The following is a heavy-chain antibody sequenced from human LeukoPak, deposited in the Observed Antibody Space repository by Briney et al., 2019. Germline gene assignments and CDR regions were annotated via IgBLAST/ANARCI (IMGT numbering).Heavy chain of an antibody. CDR2: VYNSGST. CDR3: AIGIAAGVNWFDP. V-gene: IGHV4-61*01. J-gene: IGHJ5*02. CDR1: GGSVSHARYY. Sequence: PSETLSLTCTVSGGSVSHARYYWSWIRQPPGKGLEWIGYVYNSGSTSYNPSLKSRVTISVDASKNQFSLKLSSVTAADTAVYYCAIGIAAGVNWFDPWGQGTLVTVSS. D-gene: IGHD1-14*01.